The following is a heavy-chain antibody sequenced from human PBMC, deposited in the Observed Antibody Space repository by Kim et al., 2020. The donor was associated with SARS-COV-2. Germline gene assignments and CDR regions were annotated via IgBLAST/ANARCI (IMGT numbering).Heavy chain of an antibody. Sequence: GGSLRLSCTASGFTFGDYAMSWVRQAPGKGLEWVGFIRSKAYGGTTEYAASVKGRFTISRDDSKSIAYLQMNSLKTEDTAVYYCTRDRELWLQEIYFDYWGQGTLVTVSS. V-gene: IGHV3-49*04. D-gene: IGHD5-18*01. CDR3: TRDRELWLQEIYFDY. CDR2: IRSKAYGGTT. J-gene: IGHJ4*02. CDR1: GFTFGDYA.